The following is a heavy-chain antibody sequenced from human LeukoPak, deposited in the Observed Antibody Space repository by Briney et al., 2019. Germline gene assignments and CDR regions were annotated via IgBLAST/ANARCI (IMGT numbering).Heavy chain of an antibody. CDR2: ISYDGSTK. J-gene: IGHJ4*02. V-gene: IGHV3-30*03. D-gene: IGHD1-1*01. CDR1: GFTFSIYG. CDR3: ARARGTTGTTRIAFDI. Sequence: GRSLRLSCAASGFTFSIYGMHWVRQAPGKGLEWVAVISYDGSTKYYADSVKGRFTISRDNSKNTVYLQMDSLRPEDTAVCYCARARGTTGTTRIAFDIWGQATLVTVSS.